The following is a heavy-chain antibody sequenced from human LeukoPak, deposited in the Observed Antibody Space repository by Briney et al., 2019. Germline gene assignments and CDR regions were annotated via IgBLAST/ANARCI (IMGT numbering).Heavy chain of an antibody. CDR3: ARDARPQDILTGPPTGY. Sequence: PGGSLRLSCAASGFTFSSYAMHWVRQAPGKGLEWEAVISYDGSNKYYADSVKGRFTISRDNSKNTLYLQMNSLRAEDTAVYYCARDARPQDILTGPPTGYWGQGTLVTVSS. V-gene: IGHV3-30*04. CDR1: GFTFSSYA. J-gene: IGHJ4*02. CDR2: ISYDGSNK. D-gene: IGHD3-9*01.